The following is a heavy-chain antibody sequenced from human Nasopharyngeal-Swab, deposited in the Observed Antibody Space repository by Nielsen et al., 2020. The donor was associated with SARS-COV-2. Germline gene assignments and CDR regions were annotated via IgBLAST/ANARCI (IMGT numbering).Heavy chain of an antibody. D-gene: IGHD5-18*01. CDR2: IYYSGST. V-gene: IGHV4-31*03. J-gene: IGHJ4*02. CDR1: GGSISSGGYY. Sequence: SETLSLTCTVSGGSISSGGYYWSWIRQHPGKGLEWIGYIYYSGSTYYNPSLKSRGTISVDTSKNQFSLKLSSVTAADTAVYYCARDGYSYGYYFDYWGQGTLVTVSS. CDR3: ARDGYSYGYYFDY.